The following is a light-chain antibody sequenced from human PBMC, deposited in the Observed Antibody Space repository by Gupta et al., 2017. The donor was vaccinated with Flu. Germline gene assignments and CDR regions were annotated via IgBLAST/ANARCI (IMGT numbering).Light chain of an antibody. CDR2: GAS. V-gene: IGKV3-15*01. J-gene: IGKJ4*01. CDR1: QSVGSN. CDR3: QQYHNWPPLT. Sequence: EMVMTQYPATLSVSPGERATLSCRASQSVGSNLAWYQQKPGQAPRLLIYGASTRATGIPAMFSGSGSGTEFTLTISSLQSEDFAIYYCQQYHNWPPLTFGGGTKVEIK.